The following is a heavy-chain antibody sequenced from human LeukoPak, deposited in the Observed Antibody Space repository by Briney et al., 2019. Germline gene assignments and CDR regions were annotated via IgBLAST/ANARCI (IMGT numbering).Heavy chain of an antibody. CDR2: INHSGST. CDR1: GGSFSGYY. CDR3: ARGRDDYVWGSYRYTGYYYYMDV. V-gene: IGHV4-34*01. Sequence: SETLSLTCAVYGGSFSGYYWSWIRQPPGKGLEWIGEINHSGSTNYNPSLKSRVTISVDTSKNQFSLKLSSVTAADTAVYYCARGRDDYVWGSYRYTGYYYYMDVWGKGPTVTVSS. D-gene: IGHD3-16*02. J-gene: IGHJ6*03.